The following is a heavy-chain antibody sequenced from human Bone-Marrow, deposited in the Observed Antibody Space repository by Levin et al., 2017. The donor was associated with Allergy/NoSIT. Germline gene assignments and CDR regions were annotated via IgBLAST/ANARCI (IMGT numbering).Heavy chain of an antibody. CDR3: ARGKASLFDY. CDR2: IYSSGST. J-gene: IGHJ4*02. Sequence: SETLSLTCTVSGGSIRNNYWSWIRQSPGRGLEWIGYIYSSGSTTYNPSLTSRVTISVDASKNLYSLRLNSVTAADTAVYFCARGKASLFDYWGQGTLVIVSS. CDR1: GGSIRNNY. D-gene: IGHD6-6*01. V-gene: IGHV4-59*01.